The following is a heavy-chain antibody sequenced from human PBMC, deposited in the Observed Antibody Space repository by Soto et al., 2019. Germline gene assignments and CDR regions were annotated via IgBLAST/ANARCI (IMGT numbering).Heavy chain of an antibody. Sequence: QVQLVESGGGVVQPGRSLRLSCAASGFSFINAAMHWVRQAPGKGLEWVAVIVYDGSNNYYADSVKGRFTISRDNSKNTVSLQMDSLRDEDTAVYFCARAPSQLPSPIYGLDVWRQGTTVTVSS. V-gene: IGHV3-30-3*01. CDR3: ARAPSQLPSPIYGLDV. CDR1: GFSFINAA. J-gene: IGHJ6*02. CDR2: IVYDGSNN. D-gene: IGHD6-6*01.